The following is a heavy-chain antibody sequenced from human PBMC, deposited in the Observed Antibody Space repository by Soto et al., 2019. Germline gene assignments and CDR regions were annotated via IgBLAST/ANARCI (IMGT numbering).Heavy chain of an antibody. CDR3: ARDSREERGNWFDP. J-gene: IGHJ5*02. CDR1: GSRFNRYG. V-gene: IGHV3-33*01. Sequence: GGSLRLSCAASGSRFNRYGMHWVRQAPGKGLEWVAMIWYDGSNTNYADSVKGRFTISRDNSKNTVFLLMDSVRVEDTALYYCARDSREERGNWFDPWGQGIMVTVSS. CDR2: IWYDGSNT. D-gene: IGHD1-1*01.